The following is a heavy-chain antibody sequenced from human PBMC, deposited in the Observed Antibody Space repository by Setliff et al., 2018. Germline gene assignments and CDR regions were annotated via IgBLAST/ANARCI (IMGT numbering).Heavy chain of an antibody. Sequence: GGSLRLSCAASGFTFSDSAVHWVRQASGKGLEWVGRIRAKVSDYATAYAASLKGRFTISRDDSKNTAYLQMNSLETEDTALYYCARTCSGSGCYAGLESWGQGTPVTVSS. CDR2: IRAKVSDYAT. CDR1: GFTFSDSA. J-gene: IGHJ4*02. D-gene: IGHD2-15*01. CDR3: ARTCSGSGCYAGLES. V-gene: IGHV3-73*01.